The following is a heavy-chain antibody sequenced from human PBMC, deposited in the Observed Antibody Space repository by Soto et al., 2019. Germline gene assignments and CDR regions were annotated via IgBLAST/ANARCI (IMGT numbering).Heavy chain of an antibody. D-gene: IGHD6-6*01. CDR2: IYSGGST. V-gene: IGHV3-53*04. CDR3: ARGVTEAARPHYYYYYMDV. Sequence: GGSLRLSCAASGFTVSSNYMSWVRQAPGKGLEWVSVIYSGGSTYYADTVKGRFTISRHNSKNTLYLQMNSLRAEDTAVYYCARGVTEAARPHYYYYYMDVWGKGTTVTVSS. CDR1: GFTVSSNY. J-gene: IGHJ6*03.